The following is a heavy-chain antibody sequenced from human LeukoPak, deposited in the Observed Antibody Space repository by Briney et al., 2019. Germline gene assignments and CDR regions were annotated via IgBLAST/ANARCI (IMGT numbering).Heavy chain of an antibody. V-gene: IGHV4-31*03. CDR3: ARDRHPNSSGYFARYNWFDP. CDR1: GGSISSGGYY. CDR2: IYYSGST. Sequence: SETLSLTCTVSGGSISSGGYYWSWIRQHPGKGLEGIGYIYYSGSTYYNPSLKSRVTISVDTSKNQFSLKLSSVTAADTAVYYCARDRHPNSSGYFARYNWFDPWGQGTLVTVSS. D-gene: IGHD3-22*01. J-gene: IGHJ5*02.